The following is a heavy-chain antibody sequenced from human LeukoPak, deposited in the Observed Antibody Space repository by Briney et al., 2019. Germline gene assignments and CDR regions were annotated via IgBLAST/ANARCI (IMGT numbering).Heavy chain of an antibody. Sequence: GGTLRLSCAASGFTFRSYWMSWVRQAPGKGLEWVANTNQDGSEKYYVDSVKGRFTISRDNARNSLYLQMNSLRVENTAVYYCARGAYYYITGDAFDVWGQGTMVTVSS. V-gene: IGHV3-7*01. J-gene: IGHJ3*01. CDR3: ARGAYYYITGDAFDV. CDR2: TNQDGSEK. D-gene: IGHD3-9*01. CDR1: GFTFRSYW.